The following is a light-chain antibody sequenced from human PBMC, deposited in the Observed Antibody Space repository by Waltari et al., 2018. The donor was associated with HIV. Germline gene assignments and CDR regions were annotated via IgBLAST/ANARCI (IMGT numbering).Light chain of an antibody. CDR1: QSVNSN. J-gene: IGKJ1*01. CDR2: GTS. Sequence: EILMTQSPATLSVPPGESATLSCRASQSVNSNLAWYQQKPGQTPRLLIYGTSTRATDIPARFSGSGSGTEFTLTISSLQSEDFAVYYCHHYNNWRETFGQGTKVEIK. CDR3: HHYNNWRET. V-gene: IGKV3-15*01.